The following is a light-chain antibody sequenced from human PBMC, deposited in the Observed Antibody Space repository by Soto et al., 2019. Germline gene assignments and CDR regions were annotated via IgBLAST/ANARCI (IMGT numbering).Light chain of an antibody. Sequence: QSVLTQPPPVSGAPGQRVTISCTGSSSNIGAGYDVHWYQQLPGTAPKLLIYGNSNRPSGVPDRFSGSKSGTSASLAITGLQAEDEADYYCQPYDSSLSGAVFGGGTQLTVL. CDR3: QPYDSSLSGAV. J-gene: IGLJ7*01. V-gene: IGLV1-40*01. CDR1: SSNIGAGYD. CDR2: GNS.